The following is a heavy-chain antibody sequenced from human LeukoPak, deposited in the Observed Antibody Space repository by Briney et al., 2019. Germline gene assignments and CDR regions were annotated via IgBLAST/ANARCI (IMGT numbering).Heavy chain of an antibody. CDR3: ANWDSSGYYGIDY. Sequence: PSETLSLTCTVSGGSISSSSYYWGWLRQPPGKGLEWIGSIYYSGSTYYNPSLKSRVTTSVDTSKNQFSLKPGSVTAADTAVYYCANWDSSGYYGIDYWGQGTLVTVSS. CDR2: IYYSGST. V-gene: IGHV4-39*01. CDR1: GGSISSSSYY. J-gene: IGHJ4*02. D-gene: IGHD3-22*01.